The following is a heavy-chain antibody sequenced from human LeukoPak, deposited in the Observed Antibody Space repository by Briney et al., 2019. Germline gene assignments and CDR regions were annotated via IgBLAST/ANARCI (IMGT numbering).Heavy chain of an antibody. CDR3: ARAGFYSHFFYGMDV. Sequence: PGGSLRLSCTASGFTFNNYGMHWVRQAPGKGLEWVAVIWYDGSNKYYADSVKGRFTISRDNSKNTLNLQMNSLRAEDTAVYYCARAGFYSHFFYGMDVWGQGTTVTVSS. J-gene: IGHJ6*02. V-gene: IGHV3-33*01. CDR1: GFTFNNYG. D-gene: IGHD3-10*01. CDR2: IWYDGSNK.